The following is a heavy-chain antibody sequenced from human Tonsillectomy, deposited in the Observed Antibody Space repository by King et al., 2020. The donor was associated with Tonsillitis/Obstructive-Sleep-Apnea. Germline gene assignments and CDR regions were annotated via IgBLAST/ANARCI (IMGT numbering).Heavy chain of an antibody. J-gene: IGHJ4*02. V-gene: IGHV4-59*01. D-gene: IGHD3-3*01. CDR2: IYYSGST. CDR3: ARARSFYDFWPFDY. CDR1: GGSISSYY. Sequence: HVQLQESGPGLVKPSETLSLTCTVSGGSISSYYWSWIRQPPGKGLEWIGYIYYSGSTNYNPSLKSRVTISVDTSKNQFSLKLSYVTAADTAVYYCARARSFYDFWPFDYWGQGTLVTVSS.